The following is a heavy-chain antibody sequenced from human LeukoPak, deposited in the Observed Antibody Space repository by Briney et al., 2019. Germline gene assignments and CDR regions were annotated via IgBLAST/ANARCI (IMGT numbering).Heavy chain of an antibody. J-gene: IGHJ4*02. Sequence: GGSLRLSCAASGFTFGSFSMSWDRKAAGKGLEWVSSISSSSSYIYYADSVKGRFTISRDNAKNSLYLQMNSLTAEDTAVYYCARVDFWSGHYYFDYWGQGTLVTVSS. CDR1: GFTFGSFS. CDR3: ARVDFWSGHYYFDY. D-gene: IGHD3-3*01. CDR2: ISSSSSYI. V-gene: IGHV3-21*04.